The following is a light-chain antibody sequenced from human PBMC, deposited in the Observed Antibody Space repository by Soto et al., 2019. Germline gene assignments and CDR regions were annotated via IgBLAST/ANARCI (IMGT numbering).Light chain of an antibody. V-gene: IGKV2-30*01. J-gene: IGKJ1*01. Sequence: DVVMTQSPLFLPVTLGQPASISCRSSEGLVFSDGNTYLSWLQQRPGQSPRRLIYKVSNRGSGVPDRFSGSGSDTDFTLKISRVEAEDVGLYYCVQGTHWPRTFGQGTKVEIK. CDR1: EGLVFSDGNTY. CDR2: KVS. CDR3: VQGTHWPRT.